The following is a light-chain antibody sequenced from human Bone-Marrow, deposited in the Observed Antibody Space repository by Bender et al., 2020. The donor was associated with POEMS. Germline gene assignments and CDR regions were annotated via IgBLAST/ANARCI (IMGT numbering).Light chain of an antibody. J-gene: IGLJ3*02. V-gene: IGLV2-14*03. CDR3: LSYTSSTTWV. CDR1: SSDIGDYDY. CDR2: AVT. Sequence: QSALTQPASVSWSPGQSITISCAGTSSDIGDYDYVSWYQLHPGKAPQLIIYAVTNRPSGISDRFFGSKSGNTASLTISGLQAEDEADYYCLSYTSSTTWVFGGGTRLTVL.